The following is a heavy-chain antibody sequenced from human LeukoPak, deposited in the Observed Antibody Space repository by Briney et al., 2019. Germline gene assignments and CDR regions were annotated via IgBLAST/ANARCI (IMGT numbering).Heavy chain of an antibody. Sequence: ASVKVSCKASGYTFTGYYMHWVRQAPGQGLEWMGRINPNSGGTNYAQKSQGRVTMTRDTSISTAYMELSRLRSDDTAVYYCARAPRTIVGASETDYWGQGTLVTVSS. V-gene: IGHV1-2*06. J-gene: IGHJ4*02. CDR2: INPNSGGT. CDR3: ARAPRTIVGASETDY. D-gene: IGHD1-26*01. CDR1: GYTFTGYY.